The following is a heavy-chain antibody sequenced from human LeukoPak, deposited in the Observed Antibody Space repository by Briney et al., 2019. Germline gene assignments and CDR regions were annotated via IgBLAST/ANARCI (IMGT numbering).Heavy chain of an antibody. D-gene: IGHD2-8*01. CDR3: ARVSNAYDYYYMDV. Sequence: PGGSLRLSCAASGFTLSSYSMNWVRQAPGKGLEWVANIKEDGSAKYYVDSVKGRFTISRDNAKNSLYLQMNSLRAEDTAVYYCARVSNAYDYYYMDVWGKGTTVTVSS. V-gene: IGHV3-7*01. CDR1: GFTLSSYS. J-gene: IGHJ6*03. CDR2: IKEDGSAK.